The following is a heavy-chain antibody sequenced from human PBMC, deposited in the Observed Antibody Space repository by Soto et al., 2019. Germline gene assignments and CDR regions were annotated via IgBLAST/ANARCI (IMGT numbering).Heavy chain of an antibody. D-gene: IGHD3-3*01. J-gene: IGHJ5*02. Sequence: ASVKVSCKASGYTFTSYGISWVRQAPGQGLEWMGWISAYNGNTNYAQKLQGRVTMTTDTSTSTAYMELRSLRSDDTAVYYCARGAYTIFGVVIPFDPSGQGTLVTVSS. CDR1: GYTFTSYG. CDR2: ISAYNGNT. V-gene: IGHV1-18*01. CDR3: ARGAYTIFGVVIPFDP.